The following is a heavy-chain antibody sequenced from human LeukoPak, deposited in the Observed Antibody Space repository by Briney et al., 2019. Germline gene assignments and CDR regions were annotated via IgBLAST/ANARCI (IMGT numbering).Heavy chain of an antibody. J-gene: IGHJ4*02. CDR3: ARDLEVATGPDY. CDR1: GFTSSSYW. Sequence: GGSLRLSCGASGFTSSSYWMHWVRQVPGKGLVWVSRINRDGSSTNYADSVKGRFTISRDNAKNTLYLQMSSLRAEDTAVYFCARDLEVATGPDYWGQGTLVTVSS. V-gene: IGHV3-74*01. CDR2: INRDGSST. D-gene: IGHD5-12*01.